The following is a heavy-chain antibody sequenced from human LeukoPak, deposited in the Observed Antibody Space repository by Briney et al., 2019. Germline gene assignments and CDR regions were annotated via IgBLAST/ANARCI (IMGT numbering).Heavy chain of an antibody. CDR1: GFTFSSYA. CDR2: ISGSGGST. CDR3: AKRGITMVRGEPGRAQNYYYCGMDV. Sequence: PGGSLRLSCAASGFTFSSYAMSWVRQAPGKGLEWVSAISGSGGSTYYAGSVKGRFTISRDNSKNTLYLQMNSLRAEDTAVYYCAKRGITMVRGEPGRAQNYYYCGMDVWGQGTTVTVSS. J-gene: IGHJ6*02. V-gene: IGHV3-23*01. D-gene: IGHD3-10*01.